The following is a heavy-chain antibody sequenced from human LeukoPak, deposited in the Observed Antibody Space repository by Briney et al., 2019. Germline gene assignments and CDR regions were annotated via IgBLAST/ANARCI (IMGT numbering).Heavy chain of an antibody. CDR3: AKDPYYDSSGYHFDY. V-gene: IGHV3-30*04. D-gene: IGHD3-22*01. J-gene: IGHJ4*02. CDR1: GFTFSSYA. Sequence: PGGSLRLSCAASGFTFSSYAMHWVRQAPGKGLEWVAVISYDGSNKYYADSVKGRFTISRDNSKNTLYLQMNSLRAEDTAVYYCAKDPYYDSSGYHFDYWGQGTLVTVSS. CDR2: ISYDGSNK.